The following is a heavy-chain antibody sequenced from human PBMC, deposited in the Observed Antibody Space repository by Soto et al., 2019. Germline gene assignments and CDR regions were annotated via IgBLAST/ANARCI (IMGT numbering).Heavy chain of an antibody. CDR1: GGTFSRYA. V-gene: IGHV1-69*01. CDR3: ARASIHGSSWYFWFDP. CDR2: IIPMVGTT. J-gene: IGHJ5*01. Sequence: QVQLVQSGAEVRKPGSSVKVSCKASGGTFSRYAINWVRQAPGQGLEWMGGIIPMVGTTNYAQKFKGRVTITADESTSTVYMELNTLRSEDAAVYYCARASIHGSSWYFWFDPWGQGTLVTVSS. D-gene: IGHD6-13*01.